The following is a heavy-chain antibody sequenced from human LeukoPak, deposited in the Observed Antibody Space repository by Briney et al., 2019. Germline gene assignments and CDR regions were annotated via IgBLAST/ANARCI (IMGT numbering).Heavy chain of an antibody. Sequence: GGSLRLSCAASGFPFSTYAMSWVRQAPGKGLEWVSSIRGSDGSTYYADSVKGRFSISRDNSKNTLYLQMNSLRAEDTAVYYCAKDVYGDYGGLDYWGQGTLVTVSS. J-gene: IGHJ4*02. CDR2: IRGSDGST. CDR3: AKDVYGDYGGLDY. V-gene: IGHV3-23*01. CDR1: GFPFSTYA. D-gene: IGHD4-17*01.